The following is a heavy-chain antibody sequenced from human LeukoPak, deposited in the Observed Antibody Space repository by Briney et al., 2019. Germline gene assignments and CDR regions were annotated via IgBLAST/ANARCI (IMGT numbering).Heavy chain of an antibody. V-gene: IGHV5-51*01. J-gene: IGHJ3*02. Sequence: GESLKISCQGSGYSFTNYWIAWVRQMPGKGLEWMGGIYPGDSHTRYSPSFQGQVTISADKSIGTAYLQWSSLKASDTAMYYCARGQYDSSGYYNAFDIWGQGTMVTVSS. CDR2: IYPGDSHT. CDR1: GYSFTNYW. D-gene: IGHD3-22*01. CDR3: ARGQYDSSGYYNAFDI.